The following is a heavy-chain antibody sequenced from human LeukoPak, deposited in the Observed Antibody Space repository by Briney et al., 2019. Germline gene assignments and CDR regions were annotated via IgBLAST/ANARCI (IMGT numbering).Heavy chain of an antibody. CDR2: INTNTGNP. CDR3: ARQGPGYCGSTSCYGVDY. CDR1: EGTFSNYA. Sequence: ASVKVSCEASEGTFSNYAFIWVRQAPGQGLEWMGWINTNTGNPTYAQGFTGRFVFSLDTSVSTAYLQISSLKAEDTAVYYCARQGPGYCGSTSCYGVDYWGQGTLVTVSS. D-gene: IGHD2-2*01. J-gene: IGHJ4*02. V-gene: IGHV7-4-1*02.